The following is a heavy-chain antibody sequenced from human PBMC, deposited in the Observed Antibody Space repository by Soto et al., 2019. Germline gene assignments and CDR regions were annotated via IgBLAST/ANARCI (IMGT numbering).Heavy chain of an antibody. Sequence: SVKVSCKASGYTVSGYAISWVRQAPGQGLEWMGGISPIFGTANYAQKVQGRVTITADESTSTAYMELRILRSEDTAVYYCARSDDSSGYYSYPSSGFDSWGQGTLVTVSS. D-gene: IGHD3-22*01. V-gene: IGHV1-69*13. CDR3: ARSDDSSGYYSYPSSGFDS. J-gene: IGHJ4*02. CDR2: ISPIFGTA. CDR1: GYTVSGYA.